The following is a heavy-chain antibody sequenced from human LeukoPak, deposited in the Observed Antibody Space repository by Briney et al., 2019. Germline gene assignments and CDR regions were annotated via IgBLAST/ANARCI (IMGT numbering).Heavy chain of an antibody. Sequence: PGGSLRLSCAASGFSFSGCGMHWVRQAPGKGLEWVAFVWYDGRDKYYGDSVKGRFTISRDNAKNSVSLQMNSLRADDTAVYFCARYLNSGPEDFWGRGTLVTVSS. CDR1: GFSFSGCG. J-gene: IGHJ4*02. D-gene: IGHD1-26*01. CDR2: VWYDGRDK. V-gene: IGHV3-33*03. CDR3: ARYLNSGPEDF.